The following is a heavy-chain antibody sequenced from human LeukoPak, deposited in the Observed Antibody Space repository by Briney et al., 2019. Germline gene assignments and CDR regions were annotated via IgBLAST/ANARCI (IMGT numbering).Heavy chain of an antibody. CDR2: IIPILGIA. Sequence: SVKVSCKASGGTFSSYAISWVRQAPGQGLEWMGRIIPILGIANYAQKFQGRVTITADKSTSTAYMELSSLRSEDTAVYYCASPSPTAARIAAEAEYGMDVWGQGTTVTASS. CDR1: GGTFSSYA. D-gene: IGHD6-13*01. J-gene: IGHJ6*02. CDR3: ASPSPTAARIAAEAEYGMDV. V-gene: IGHV1-69*04.